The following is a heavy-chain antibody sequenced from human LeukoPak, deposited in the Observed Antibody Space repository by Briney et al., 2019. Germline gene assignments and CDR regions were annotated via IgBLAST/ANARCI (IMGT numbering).Heavy chain of an antibody. CDR3: ARWSGSVTARNYYYYMDV. Sequence: SQTLSLTCTVSGGSVRRGNYYWTWIRQPAGSGLEWIGRIYTSGTTDYNPSLRTRVTISVDASRNQFSLHLSSVTAADTAVYYCARWSGSVTARNYYYYMDVWGEGTTVTVSS. D-gene: IGHD6-6*01. V-gene: IGHV4-61*02. J-gene: IGHJ6*03. CDR2: IYTSGTT. CDR1: GGSVRRGNYY.